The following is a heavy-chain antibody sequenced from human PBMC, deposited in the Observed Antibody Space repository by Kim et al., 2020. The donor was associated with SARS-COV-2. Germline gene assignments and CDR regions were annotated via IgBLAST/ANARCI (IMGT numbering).Heavy chain of an antibody. D-gene: IGHD3-10*01. CDR3: TTFVWFGENFDY. V-gene: IGHV3-15*01. CDR2: IKSKTDGGTT. CDR1: RFTFSNAW. Sequence: GGSLRLSCAASRFTFSNAWMSWVRQAPGKGLEWVGRIKSKTDGGTTDYAAPVKGRFTISRDDSKNTLYLQMNSLKTEDTAVYYCTTFVWFGENFDYWGQGTLVTVSS. J-gene: IGHJ4*02.